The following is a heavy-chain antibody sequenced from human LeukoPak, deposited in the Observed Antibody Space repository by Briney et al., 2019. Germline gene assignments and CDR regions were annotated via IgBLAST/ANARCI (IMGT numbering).Heavy chain of an antibody. Sequence: VASVKVSCKASGYTFTSYGISWVRQAPGQGLEWMGWISAYNGNTNYAQKLQGRVTMTTDTSTTTAYMELRSLRSDDTAVYYCARDMITFTGGLDDNFDYWGQGTLVTVSS. CDR3: ARDMITFTGGLDDNFDY. J-gene: IGHJ4*02. V-gene: IGHV1-18*01. CDR2: ISAYNGNT. CDR1: GYTFTSYG. D-gene: IGHD3-16*01.